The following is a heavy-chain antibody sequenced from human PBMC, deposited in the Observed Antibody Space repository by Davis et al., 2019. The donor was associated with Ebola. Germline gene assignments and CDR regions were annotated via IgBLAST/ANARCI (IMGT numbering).Heavy chain of an antibody. D-gene: IGHD6-13*01. V-gene: IGHV1-46*01. J-gene: IGHJ6*02. CDR3: ARGIAAAGTNYYYGMDV. CDR1: GYTFTSYY. Sequence: AASVKVSCKASGYTFTSYYMHWVRQAPGQGLEWMGIINPSGGSTSYAQKFQGRVTMTRDTSTSTVYMELSSLRSKDTAVYYCARGIAAAGTNYYYGMDVWGQGTTVTVSS. CDR2: INPSGGST.